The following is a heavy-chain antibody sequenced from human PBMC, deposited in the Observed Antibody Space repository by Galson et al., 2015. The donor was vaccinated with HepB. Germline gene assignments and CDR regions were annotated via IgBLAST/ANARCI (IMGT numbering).Heavy chain of an antibody. Sequence: SCKASGYTFTSYVMHWVRQAPGQRLEWMGWINAGNGNTNYAQKFQERVTITRDMSTSTAYMELSSLRSEDTAVYYCARARYSTSPPDYWGQGTLVTVSS. CDR3: ARARYSTSPPDY. CDR1: GYTFTSYV. CDR2: INAGNGNT. D-gene: IGHD1-26*01. V-gene: IGHV1-3*01. J-gene: IGHJ4*02.